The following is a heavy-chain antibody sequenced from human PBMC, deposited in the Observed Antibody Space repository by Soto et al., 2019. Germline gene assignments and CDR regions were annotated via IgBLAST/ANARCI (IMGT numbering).Heavy chain of an antibody. V-gene: IGHV1-2*04. CDR3: ARDKEFSSSSPAFDY. J-gene: IGHJ4*02. CDR1: GYTFTGYY. D-gene: IGHD6-6*01. CDR2: INPNSGGT. Sequence: QVQLVQSGAEVKKPGASVKVSCKASGYTFTGYYMHWVRQAPGQGLEWMGWINPNSGGTNYAQKFKGWVTMTRDTSISTAYMELSRLRSDDTAVYYCARDKEFSSSSPAFDYWGQGTLVTVSS.